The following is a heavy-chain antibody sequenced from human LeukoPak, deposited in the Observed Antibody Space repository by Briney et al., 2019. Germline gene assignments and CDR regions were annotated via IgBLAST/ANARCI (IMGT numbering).Heavy chain of an antibody. V-gene: IGHV4-39*01. J-gene: IGHJ1*01. D-gene: IGHD3-22*01. CDR2: VYYSGRT. Sequence: SETLSLTCSVSGDSVSRSDSYWDWIRQPPGKGLEWIGTVYYSGRTYYSPSLKSRVTMSVDPSNNQFSLNLRSVTAADTALYYCARRRYYDGSGYLEWGQGTLLSVSS. CDR3: ARRRYYDGSGYLE. CDR1: GDSVSRSDSY.